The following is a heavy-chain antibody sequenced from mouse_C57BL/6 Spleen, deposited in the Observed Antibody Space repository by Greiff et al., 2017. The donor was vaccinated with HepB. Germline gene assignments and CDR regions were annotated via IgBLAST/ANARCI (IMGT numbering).Heavy chain of an antibody. V-gene: IGHV1-72*01. Sequence: QVPLQQPGAELVKPGASVKLSCKASGYTFTSYWMHWVQQRPGRGLEWIGRIDPNSGGTKYNEKFKSKATLTVDKPSSTAYMQLSSLTSEDSAVYYCARGGLGRRSYWYFDVWGTGTTVTVSS. CDR1: GYTFTSYW. CDR3: ARGGLGRRSYWYFDV. J-gene: IGHJ1*03. D-gene: IGHD4-1*01. CDR2: IDPNSGGT.